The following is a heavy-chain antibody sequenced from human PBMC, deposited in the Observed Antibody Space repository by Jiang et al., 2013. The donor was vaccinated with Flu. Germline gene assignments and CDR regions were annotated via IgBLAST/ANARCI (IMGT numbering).Heavy chain of an antibody. CDR3: AREYSSSYYFDY. V-gene: IGHV1-69*01. J-gene: IGHJ4*02. CDR2: VIPIFGTA. Sequence: EWMEGVIPIFGTANYAQKFQGRVTITADESTSTAYMELSSLRSEDTAVYYCAREYSSSYYFDYWGQGTLVTVSS. D-gene: IGHD6-6*01.